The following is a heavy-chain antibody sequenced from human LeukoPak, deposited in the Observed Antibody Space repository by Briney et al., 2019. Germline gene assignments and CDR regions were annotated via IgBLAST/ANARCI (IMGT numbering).Heavy chain of an antibody. Sequence: GGSLRLSCTTSGFAFSNYAMNWVRQAPGKGPEWVSGISGFNTYYADSVKGRFTISRDNSKNTLYLQMNSLRAEDTAVYYCANYCSSTSCPYYFDYWGQGTLVTVSS. V-gene: IGHV3-23*01. CDR1: GFAFSNYA. D-gene: IGHD2-2*01. J-gene: IGHJ4*02. CDR3: ANYCSSTSCPYYFDY. CDR2: ISGFNT.